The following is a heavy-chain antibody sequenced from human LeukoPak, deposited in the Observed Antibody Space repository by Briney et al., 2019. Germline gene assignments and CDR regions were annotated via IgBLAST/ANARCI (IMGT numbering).Heavy chain of an antibody. J-gene: IGHJ4*02. Sequence: PGGSLRLSCAASGFIFSNYAMQWVRQAPGMGLEWVAFIRYDGGNTYYADSVKGRFTISRDNSKNTLYLQMNSLRAEDTAVYYCAKSLGSVLFDYWGQGTLVTVSS. D-gene: IGHD3-10*01. CDR2: IRYDGGNT. CDR1: GFIFSNYA. CDR3: AKSLGSVLFDY. V-gene: IGHV3-30*02.